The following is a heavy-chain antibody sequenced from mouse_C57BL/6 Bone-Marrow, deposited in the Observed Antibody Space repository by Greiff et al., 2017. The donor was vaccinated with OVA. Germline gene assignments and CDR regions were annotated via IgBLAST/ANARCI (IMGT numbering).Heavy chain of an antibody. V-gene: IGHV1-18*01. CDR2: INPNNGGT. Sequence: EVQLQQSGPELVKPGASVKIPCKASGYTFTDYNMDWVKQSHGKSLEWIGDINPNNGGTIYNQKFKGKSTLTVDKSTSTAYMELRSLSSEDTAVYYFARSGAYYYGFLFDYWGQVTTLTVSS. CDR3: ARSGAYYYGFLFDY. D-gene: IGHD1-1*01. J-gene: IGHJ2*01. CDR1: GYTFTDYN.